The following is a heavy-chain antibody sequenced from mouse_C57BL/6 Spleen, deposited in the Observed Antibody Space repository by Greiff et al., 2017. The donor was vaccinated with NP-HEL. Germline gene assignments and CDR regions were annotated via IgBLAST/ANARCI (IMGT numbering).Heavy chain of an antibody. Sequence: EVKLMESGGGLVKPGGSLKLSCAASGFTFSSYAMSWVRQTPEKRLEWVATISDGGSYTYYPDNVKGRFTISRDNAKKNLYLQMSHLKSEDTAMYYCARDPPGSSRYYAMDYWGQGTSVTVSS. D-gene: IGHD1-1*01. CDR1: GFTFSSYA. J-gene: IGHJ4*01. CDR3: ARDPPGSSRYYAMDY. V-gene: IGHV5-4*01. CDR2: ISDGGSYT.